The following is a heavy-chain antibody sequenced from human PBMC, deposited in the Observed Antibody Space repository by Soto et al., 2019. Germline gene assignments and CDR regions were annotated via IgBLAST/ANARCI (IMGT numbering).Heavy chain of an antibody. CDR3: VRSVILSGGSYKGLIRLHYFDT. CDR2: SNPEDGET. CDR1: GYTLTETS. V-gene: IGHV1-24*01. D-gene: IGHD3-3*01. Sequence: ASVKVSCKVSGYTLTETSIHWVRQAPGIGLEWMGGSNPEDGETIYAQKVQGRVIMTEDTSTDTAYMELSSLRSEDTAVYYCVRSVILSGGSYKGLIRLHYFDTWGPGTLVTVSS. J-gene: IGHJ4*02.